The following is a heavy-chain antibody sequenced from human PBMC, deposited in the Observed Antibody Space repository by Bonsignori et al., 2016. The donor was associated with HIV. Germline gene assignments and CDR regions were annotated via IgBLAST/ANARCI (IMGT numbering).Heavy chain of an antibody. CDR2: IGTSVSNT. J-gene: IGHJ4*02. V-gene: IGHV3-23*01. CDR3: ATYRQTGGSLEY. D-gene: IGHD7-27*01. CDR1: EFTFTNYA. Sequence: GESLKISCTTSEFTFTNYAMTWFRQAPGKGLEWVSTIGTSVSNTYYTDSVKGRFTISRDNSKNTLYLQMNSLRAEDTAVYHCATYRQTGGSLEYWGQGALVTVSS.